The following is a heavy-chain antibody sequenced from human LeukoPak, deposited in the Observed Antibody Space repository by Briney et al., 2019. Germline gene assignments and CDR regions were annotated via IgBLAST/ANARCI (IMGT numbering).Heavy chain of an antibody. V-gene: IGHV3-30*18. CDR1: GFTFTSYG. CDR3: AKKAAPVSAIRAGFDY. CDR2: ISYDGITN. D-gene: IGHD2-21*01. Sequence: GQSLRLSCSASGFTFTSYGMHWVRQAPGKGLEWVAVISYDGITNYYADSVKGRFTVSRDNSENTLYLQMNSLRADDTAVYYCAKKAAPVSAIRAGFDYWGQGTLVTVSS. J-gene: IGHJ4*02.